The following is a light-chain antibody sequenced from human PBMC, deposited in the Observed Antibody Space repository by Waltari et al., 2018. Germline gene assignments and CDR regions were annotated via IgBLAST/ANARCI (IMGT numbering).Light chain of an antibody. J-gene: IGLJ3*02. CDR3: VLYMGSGISV. CDR1: SGQVSPSYY. CDR2: STN. V-gene: IGLV8-61*01. Sequence: QTVVPQEPSFSVSPGGTVTLPCGLSSGQVSPSYYPSWYQQTPGQAPRTLIYSTNTRSSGVPDRFSGSILGNKAALTITGAQADDESDYYCVLYMGSGISVFGGGTKLTVL.